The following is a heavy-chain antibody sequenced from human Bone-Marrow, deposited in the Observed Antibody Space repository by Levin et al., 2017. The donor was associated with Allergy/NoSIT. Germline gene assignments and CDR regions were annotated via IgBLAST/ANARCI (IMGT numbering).Heavy chain of an antibody. J-gene: IGHJ6*02. CDR1: GFTFSTYE. Sequence: AGGSLRLSCAASGFTFSTYEMNWVRLVPGKGLEWLAWISSSGSGIYYADSVKGHFTISRDNAKDSVDLQMNSLRGEDTAIYYCARVGIDVADTWGDDHYSNAMDVWGQGTTVIVSS. CDR2: ISSSGSGI. V-gene: IGHV3-48*03. CDR3: ARVGIDVADTWGDDHYSNAMDV. D-gene: IGHD6-19*01.